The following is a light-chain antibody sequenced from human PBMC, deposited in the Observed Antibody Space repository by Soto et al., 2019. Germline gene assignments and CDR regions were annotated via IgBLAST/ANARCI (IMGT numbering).Light chain of an antibody. CDR1: SSNVGSYNL. V-gene: IGLV2-23*02. CDR3: CSYASSGIS. J-gene: IGLJ3*02. Sequence: QSALTQPASVSGSPGQSITISCTGTSSNVGSYNLVSWYQHHPGKAPKLMIYEVTKRPSGVSNRFSGSKSGNTASLTISGLQAEDEADYSCCSYASSGISFGGGTKLTVL. CDR2: EVT.